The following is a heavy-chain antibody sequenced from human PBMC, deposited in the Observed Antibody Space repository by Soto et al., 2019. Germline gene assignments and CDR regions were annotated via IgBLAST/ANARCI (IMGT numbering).Heavy chain of an antibody. J-gene: IGHJ4*02. CDR2: ISSDSKTV. CDR1: GFTFNAFY. Sequence: QVQLVQSGGGLVKPGGSLRLSCTTSGFTFNAFYMSWVRQAPGKGLEWVSYISSDSKTVYYADFVKGRFTISRDNAQNSLYLQMTSLSAGDTAVYYCVRDRAQAWIRLWGQGTLVTVSS. D-gene: IGHD5-18*01. V-gene: IGHV3-11*01. CDR3: VRDRAQAWIRL.